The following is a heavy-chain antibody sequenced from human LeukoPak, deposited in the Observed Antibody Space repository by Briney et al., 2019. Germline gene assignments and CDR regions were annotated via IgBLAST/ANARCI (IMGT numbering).Heavy chain of an antibody. CDR2: IGISESVT. J-gene: IGHJ4*01. CDR3: TTDTLGVQDFDY. Sequence: GGALRLSCAASGFTFSSYEMNWVRQAPGKGLEWLSFIGISESVTRYADSVRGRFTISRDNAKDSLYLQMNSLRVEDTAVYCCTTDTLGVQDFDYWGHGTRVTVSS. V-gene: IGHV3-48*03. CDR1: GFTFSSYE.